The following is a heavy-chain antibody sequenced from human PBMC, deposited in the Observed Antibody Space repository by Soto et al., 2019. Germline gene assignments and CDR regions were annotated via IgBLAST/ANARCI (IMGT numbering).Heavy chain of an antibody. Sequence: SETLSLTCTVSGGSISSYYWSWIRQPPGTGLEWIGYIYYSGSTNYNPSLKSRVTISVDTSKNQFSLKLSSVTAADTAVYYCAREGWELPHYFDYWGQGTLVTVSS. J-gene: IGHJ4*02. D-gene: IGHD1-26*01. CDR2: IYYSGST. CDR1: GGSISSYY. CDR3: AREGWELPHYFDY. V-gene: IGHV4-59*01.